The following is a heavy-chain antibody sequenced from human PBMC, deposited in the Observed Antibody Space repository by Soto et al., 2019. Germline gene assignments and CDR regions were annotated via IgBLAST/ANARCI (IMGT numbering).Heavy chain of an antibody. D-gene: IGHD5-12*01. J-gene: IGHJ6*02. Sequence: GGSLRLSCAASGFTFSSYGMHWVRQAPGKGLEWVAVIWYDGSNKYYADSVKGRFTISRDNSKDTLYLQMNSLRAEDTAVYYCARDRDGWLSRYYYGMDVWGQGTTVTVSS. CDR1: GFTFSSYG. V-gene: IGHV3-33*01. CDR2: IWYDGSNK. CDR3: ARDRDGWLSRYYYGMDV.